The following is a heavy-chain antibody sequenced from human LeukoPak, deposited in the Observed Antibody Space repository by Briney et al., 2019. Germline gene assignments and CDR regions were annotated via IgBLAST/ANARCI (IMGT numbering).Heavy chain of an antibody. V-gene: IGHV4-59*01. D-gene: IGHD3-10*01. CDR2: IYYTGST. Sequence: SETLSLTCTVSGGSISSYYWSWIRQPPGKGLEWIGYIYYTGSTNYNPSLKNRVTISVDTSKNQFSLKLSSVTAADTAVYYCARGSLPYGPGSYLGYWGQGTLVTVSS. J-gene: IGHJ4*02. CDR3: ARGSLPYGPGSYLGY. CDR1: GGSISSYY.